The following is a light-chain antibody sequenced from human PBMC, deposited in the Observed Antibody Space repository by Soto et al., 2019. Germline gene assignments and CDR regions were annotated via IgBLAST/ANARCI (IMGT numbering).Light chain of an antibody. V-gene: IGKV1-5*01. CDR2: DVS. CDR3: QQYNSYSLT. Sequence: DIQMTQSPSTLSASVGDRVTITCRASXTLSSWLAWYQQKPGKAPKLLIYDVSSLESGVPSRFSGSGSGTEFTLTISSLQPDDFATYYCQQYNSYSLTFGGGTKVEIK. CDR1: XTLSSW. J-gene: IGKJ4*01.